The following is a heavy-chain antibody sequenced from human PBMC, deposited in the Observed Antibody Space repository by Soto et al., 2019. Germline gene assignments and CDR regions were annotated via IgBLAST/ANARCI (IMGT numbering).Heavy chain of an antibody. CDR2: SSAYNGNT. CDR3: ARDLQDIVSGWQVAGFDP. D-gene: IGHD6-19*01. J-gene: IGHJ5*02. V-gene: IGHV1-18*01. Sequence: GASVKASCKASGYTFTSYAINWVRQAPGQGLEWMGWSSAYNGNTKYAQKLQGRVTMTTDTSTSTAYMELRSLRSDDTAVYYCARDLQDIVSGWQVAGFDPWGQGTLVTVSS. CDR1: GYTFTSYA.